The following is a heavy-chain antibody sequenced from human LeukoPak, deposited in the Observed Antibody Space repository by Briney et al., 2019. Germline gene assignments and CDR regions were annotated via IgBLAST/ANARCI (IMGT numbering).Heavy chain of an antibody. V-gene: IGHV4-59*08. CDR2: IYYSGST. D-gene: IGHD3-10*01. CDR3: ARHSVRSSGKGALYFDY. Sequence: PSETLSLTCTVSGGSISSYYWSWIRQPPGKGLEWIGYIYYSGSTNYNPSLKSRVTISVDTSKNQFSLKLSSVTAADTAVYYCARHSVRSSGKGALYFDYWGQGTLVTVSS. CDR1: GGSISSYY. J-gene: IGHJ4*02.